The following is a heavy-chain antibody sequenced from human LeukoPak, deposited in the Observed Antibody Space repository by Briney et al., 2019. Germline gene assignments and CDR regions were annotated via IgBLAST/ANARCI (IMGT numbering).Heavy chain of an antibody. CDR2: TYYRSKWYT. CDR1: GDSVSSNRAA. D-gene: IGHD2-2*02. CDR3: ARDLPGSAIGFDF. J-gene: IGHJ4*02. Sequence: SQTLSLTCDISGDSVSSNRAAWNWIRQSPSRGLEWLGRTYYRSKWYTDYVVSVKSRITINPDTSKNQFSLRLNSMTPEDTAVYYCARDLPGSAIGFDFWGQGILVTVSS. V-gene: IGHV6-1*01.